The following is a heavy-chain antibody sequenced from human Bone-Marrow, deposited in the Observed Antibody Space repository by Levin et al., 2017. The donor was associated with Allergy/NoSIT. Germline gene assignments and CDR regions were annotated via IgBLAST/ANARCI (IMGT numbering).Heavy chain of an antibody. CDR1: GFTLRLSA. V-gene: IGHV3-23*01. CDR2: ISDHGDKT. CDR3: AIPYNWNTNYFDH. J-gene: IGHJ4*02. Sequence: LSLTCAASGFTLRLSAMSWVRQAPGKGPEWVSGISDHGDKTDYADSVKGRFTISRDNSKSTVFLEMNSLKTEDTAIYYCAIPYNWNTNYFDHWGQGTLVSVSS. D-gene: IGHD1/OR15-1a*01.